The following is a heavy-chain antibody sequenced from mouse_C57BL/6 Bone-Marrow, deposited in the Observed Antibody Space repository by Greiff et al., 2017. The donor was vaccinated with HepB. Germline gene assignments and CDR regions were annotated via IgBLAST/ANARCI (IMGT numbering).Heavy chain of an antibody. CDR1: GYTFTSYG. D-gene: IGHD1-1*01. V-gene: IGHV1-81*01. Sequence: QVQLQQSGAELARPGASVKLSCKASGYTFTSYGISWVKQRTGQGLEWIGEIYPRSGNTYYNEKFKGKATLTADKSSSTAYMELRSLTSEDSAVYYCAPRLLRYPAWFDYWGQGTPVTVSA. J-gene: IGHJ3*01. CDR3: APRLLRYPAWFDY. CDR2: IYPRSGNT.